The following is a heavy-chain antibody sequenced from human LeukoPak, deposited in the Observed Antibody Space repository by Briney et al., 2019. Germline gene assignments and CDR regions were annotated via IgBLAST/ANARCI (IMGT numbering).Heavy chain of an antibody. CDR1: GNTFTSHY. J-gene: IGHJ5*02. V-gene: IGHV1-46*01. CDR2: IKPTDGRT. D-gene: IGHD1/OR15-1a*01. CDR3: VSYKNEQNWFDP. Sequence: ASVKVSCNVSGNTFTSHYMHWVRQAPGQGLEWMGIIKPTDGRTTYAQKFQGRLTMTRDTSTNTVYMELSSLRFEDTAVYYCVSYKNEQNWFDPWGKGTLVTVSS.